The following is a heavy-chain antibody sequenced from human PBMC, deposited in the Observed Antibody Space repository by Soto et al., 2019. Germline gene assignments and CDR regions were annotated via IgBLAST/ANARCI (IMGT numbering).Heavy chain of an antibody. D-gene: IGHD5-18*01. J-gene: IGHJ6*02. V-gene: IGHV3-30-3*01. Sequence: QVQLVESGGGVVQPGRSLRLSCAASGFTFSSYAMHWVRQAPGKGLEWVAVISYDGSNKYYADSVKGRFTISRDNSKNTLYLQMNSLRAEDTSVYYCARTVRGYSYGPPSYYYYGMDVWGQGTTVTVS. CDR2: ISYDGSNK. CDR1: GFTFSSYA. CDR3: ARTVRGYSYGPPSYYYYGMDV.